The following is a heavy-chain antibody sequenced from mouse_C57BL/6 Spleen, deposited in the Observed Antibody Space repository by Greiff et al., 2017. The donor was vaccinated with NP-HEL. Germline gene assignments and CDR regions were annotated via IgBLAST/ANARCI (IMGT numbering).Heavy chain of an antibody. CDR1: GYTFTDHT. CDR3: ARVYYGSSYDFDY. Sequence: VQLQQSDAELVKPGASVKISCKVSGYTFTDHTIHWMKQRPEQGLEWIGYIYPRDGSTKYNEKFKGKATLTADKSSSTAYMQLNSLTSEDSAVYVCARVYYGSSYDFDYWGQGTTLTVSS. J-gene: IGHJ2*01. V-gene: IGHV1-78*01. D-gene: IGHD1-1*01. CDR2: IYPRDGST.